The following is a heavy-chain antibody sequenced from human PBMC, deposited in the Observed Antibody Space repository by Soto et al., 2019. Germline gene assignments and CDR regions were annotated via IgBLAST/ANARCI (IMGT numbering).Heavy chain of an antibody. V-gene: IGHV3-11*01. D-gene: IGHD3-22*01. J-gene: IGHJ4*02. CDR3: AKMSSENYYDPVFS. CDR2: ISSSGNTI. CDR1: GFTFSDYS. Sequence: QVQLVESGGGLVQTSGSLRIACVASGFTFSDYSMSWVRQAPGKGLEWVSYISSSGNTIYYADSVKGRFTISRDNGKNSVYLQMNSLRAEDTALYFCAKMSSENYYDPVFSWGQGTLVTVSS.